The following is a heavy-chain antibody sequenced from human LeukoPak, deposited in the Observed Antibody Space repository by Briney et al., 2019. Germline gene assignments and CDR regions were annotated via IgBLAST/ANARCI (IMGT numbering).Heavy chain of an antibody. V-gene: IGHV3-30-3*01. CDR1: GFTFSSYA. D-gene: IGHD2-8*02. CDR3: ATVLVGY. CDR2: ISYDGSNK. Sequence: GGSLRLSCAASGFTFSSYARHGVRQAPGKGLEWVAVISYDGSNKYYADSVKGRFTISRDNSKNTLYLQMNSLRAEDTAVYYCATVLVGYWGQGTLVTVSS. J-gene: IGHJ4*02.